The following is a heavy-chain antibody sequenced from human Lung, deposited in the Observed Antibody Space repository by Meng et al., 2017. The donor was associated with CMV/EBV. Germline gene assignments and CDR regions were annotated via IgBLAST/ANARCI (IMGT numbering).Heavy chain of an antibody. CDR1: GFTFSSYG. D-gene: IGHD2-2*01. Sequence: GGSLRLSCAASGFTFSSYGMHWVRQAPGKGLEWVAFIRYDGSNKYYADSVKGRFTISRDNSKNTLYLQMNSLRAEDTAVYYCAKDQGGSSPDAFDIWGQGXMVTVSS. J-gene: IGHJ3*02. V-gene: IGHV3-30*02. CDR3: AKDQGGSSPDAFDI. CDR2: IRYDGSNK.